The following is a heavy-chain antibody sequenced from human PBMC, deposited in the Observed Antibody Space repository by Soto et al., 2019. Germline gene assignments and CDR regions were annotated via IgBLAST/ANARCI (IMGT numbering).Heavy chain of an antibody. Sequence: PSETLSLTCTGSVGSISSGDYYLSWIRQPPGKGLEWIGYIYYSWSTNYNPSLKRRVTISLETSKNQFSLKLSSVTAEDTAVYYCARGDDYDFWSYPAKGRYYYGMDVWGQGTKVTVSS. V-gene: IGHV4-30-4*01. CDR1: VGSISSGDYY. CDR3: ARGDDYDFWSYPAKGRYYYGMDV. CDR2: IYYSWST. D-gene: IGHD3-3*01. J-gene: IGHJ6*02.